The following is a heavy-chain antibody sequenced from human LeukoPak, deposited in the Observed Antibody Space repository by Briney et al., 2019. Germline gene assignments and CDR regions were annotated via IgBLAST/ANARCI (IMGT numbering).Heavy chain of an antibody. D-gene: IGHD2/OR15-2a*01. J-gene: IGHJ5*02. V-gene: IGHV3-33*01. CDR2: IWYDGSNK. CDR3: ARARFYHNWFDP. CDR1: GFTFSSYG. Sequence: GGSLRLSCAASGFTFSSYGMHWVRQAPGMGLEWVAVIWYDGSNKYYGDSVKGRFTISRDNSKNTLYLQMNSLRAEDTAVYYCARARFYHNWFDPWGQGTLVTVSS.